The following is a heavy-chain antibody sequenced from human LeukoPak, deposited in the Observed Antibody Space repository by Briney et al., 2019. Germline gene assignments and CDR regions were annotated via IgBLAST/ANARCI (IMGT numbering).Heavy chain of an antibody. CDR3: ARYSYGPNYYYYGMDV. J-gene: IGHJ6*02. CDR2: TYYRSKWYN. D-gene: IGHD5-18*01. V-gene: IGHV6-1*01. Sequence: SQTLSLTCAISGDSVSSNSVAWNWIRQSPSRGLEWLGRTYYRSKWYNDYAVSVKSRITINPDTSKNQFSLQLNSVTPEDTAVYYCARYSYGPNYYYYGMDVWGQGTTVTVSS. CDR1: GDSVSSNSVA.